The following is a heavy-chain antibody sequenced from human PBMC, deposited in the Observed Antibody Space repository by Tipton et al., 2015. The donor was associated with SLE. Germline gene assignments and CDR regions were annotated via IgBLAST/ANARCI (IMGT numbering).Heavy chain of an antibody. D-gene: IGHD2-2*01. Sequence: LRLSCTVSGGSISSYYWSWIRQPPGKGLEWIGYIYTSGSTNYNPSLKSRVTISVDTSKNQFSLKLSSVTAADTAVYYCARQYVVVPAAKLSWFDPWGQGTLVTVSS. CDR3: ARQYVVVPAAKLSWFDP. CDR2: IYTSGST. J-gene: IGHJ5*02. V-gene: IGHV4-4*08. CDR1: GGSISSYY.